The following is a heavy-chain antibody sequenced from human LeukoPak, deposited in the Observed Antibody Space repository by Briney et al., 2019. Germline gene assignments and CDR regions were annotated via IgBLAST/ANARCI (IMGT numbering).Heavy chain of an antibody. V-gene: IGHV3-23*01. CDR1: GFIFSHYG. Sequence: GGTLRLSCAASGFIFSHYGMNWVRQAPGKGLEWVSGITSRSTTYYADSVKGRFTISRDNSKNMVWLQINSPTAEDTAAYYCAKDGNWARFEDWGQGTLVTVSS. D-gene: IGHD7-27*01. J-gene: IGHJ4*02. CDR2: ITSRSTT. CDR3: AKDGNWARFED.